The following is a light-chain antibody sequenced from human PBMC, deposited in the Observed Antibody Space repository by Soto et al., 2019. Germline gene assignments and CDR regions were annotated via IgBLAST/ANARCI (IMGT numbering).Light chain of an antibody. V-gene: IGKV1-5*01. CDR2: DAS. J-gene: IGKJ2*01. Sequence: DIQMTQSPSTLSASVGDRVTITCRASQSISSWLAWYQQKPGKAPNLLIYDASSLESGVPSRFSGSGSGTEFTLTISSLQPDDFATYYCQRYNSYPYTFGQGTNLQIK. CDR1: QSISSW. CDR3: QRYNSYPYT.